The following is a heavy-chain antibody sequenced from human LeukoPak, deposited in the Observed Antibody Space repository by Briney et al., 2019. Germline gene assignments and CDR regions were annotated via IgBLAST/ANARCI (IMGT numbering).Heavy chain of an antibody. J-gene: IGHJ4*02. V-gene: IGHV4-39*07. CDR1: GASFSNDYH. CDR3: ARTKGRAVGQTAFQY. CDR2: MGYGGRT. Sequence: SETLSLTCTVSGASFSNDYHWGWIRQSPGKGLEWIGTMGYGGRTYFSPSLKSRVSLSIDMSRTYFSLILKSVSAADTAAYYCARTKGRAVGQTAFQYWGQGTLVTVSA. D-gene: IGHD1-26*01.